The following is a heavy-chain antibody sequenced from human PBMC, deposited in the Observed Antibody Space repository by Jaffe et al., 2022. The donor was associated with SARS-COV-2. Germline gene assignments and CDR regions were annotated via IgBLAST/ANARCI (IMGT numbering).Heavy chain of an antibody. J-gene: IGHJ6*03. V-gene: IGHV3-15*01. CDR2: IKSKTDGGTT. CDR3: TTAGRCRSTSCRHYYYYYMDV. Sequence: EVQLVESGGGLVKPGGSLRLSCAASGFTFSNAWMSWVRQAPGKGLEWVGRIKSKTDGGTTDYAAPVKGRFTISRDDSKNTLYLQMNSLKTEDTAVYYCTTAGRCRSTSCRHYYYYYMDVWGKGTTVTVSS. D-gene: IGHD2-2*01. CDR1: GFTFSNAW.